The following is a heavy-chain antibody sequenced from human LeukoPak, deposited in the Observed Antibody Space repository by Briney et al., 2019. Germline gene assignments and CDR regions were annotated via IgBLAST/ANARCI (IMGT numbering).Heavy chain of an antibody. V-gene: IGHV3-53*01. CDR1: GFTVTSNY. J-gene: IGHJ4*02. CDR3: ARSRGSEYSSGWYVEFDY. CDR2: IYSGGST. Sequence: PGGSLRLSCAASGFTVTSNYMSWVRQAPGKGLEWVSVIYSGGSTYYADPVKGRFTISRDNSKNMVYLQMNSLRAEDTAVYCCARSRGSEYSSGWYVEFDYWGQGALVTVSS. D-gene: IGHD6-19*01.